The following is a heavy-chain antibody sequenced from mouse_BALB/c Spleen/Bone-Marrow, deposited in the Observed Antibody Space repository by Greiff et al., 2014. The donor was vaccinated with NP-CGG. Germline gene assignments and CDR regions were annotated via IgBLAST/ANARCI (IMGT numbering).Heavy chain of an antibody. Sequence: EVQLQQSGAELVKPGASVKLSCTASGFNIKDTYMHWVKQRPEQGLEWIGRIDPANGNTKYDPKFQGKATITADTSSNTAYLQLSSLTSEDTAVYYCATMITDWYFDGGGAGTTVTVSS. J-gene: IGHJ1*01. CDR1: GFNIKDTY. CDR2: IDPANGNT. CDR3: ATMITDWYFDG. V-gene: IGHV14-3*02. D-gene: IGHD2-4*01.